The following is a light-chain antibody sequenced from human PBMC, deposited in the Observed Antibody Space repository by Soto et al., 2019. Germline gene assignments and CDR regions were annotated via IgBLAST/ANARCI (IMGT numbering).Light chain of an antibody. V-gene: IGKV3-15*01. CDR3: QQYDNWPPP. J-gene: IGKJ5*01. CDR1: QRVSNN. CDR2: ATS. Sequence: EIVMTQSPATLSVSPGERATLSCRASQRVSNNLAWYQQRPGRSPRLLIYATSTRVTGIPARFSDSGSGTEFTLTISSLQSEDFAVYYCQQYDNWPPPFGQGTRLEIK.